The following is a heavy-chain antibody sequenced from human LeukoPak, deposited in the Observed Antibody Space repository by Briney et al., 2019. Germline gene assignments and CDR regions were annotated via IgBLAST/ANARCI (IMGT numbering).Heavy chain of an antibody. D-gene: IGHD3-9*01. CDR1: GFTFSSYA. CDR2: VSGSGRST. J-gene: IGHJ3*01. CDR3: AKDGGDYDILTGYSYDAFDV. Sequence: PGGSLRLSCAASGFTFSSYAMSWVRQAPGKGLEWVSAVSGSGRSTYYADSVEGRFTISRDNSKNTLSLQINSLRAEDTAVYYCAKDGGDYDILTGYSYDAFDVWGQGTMVTVSS. V-gene: IGHV3-23*01.